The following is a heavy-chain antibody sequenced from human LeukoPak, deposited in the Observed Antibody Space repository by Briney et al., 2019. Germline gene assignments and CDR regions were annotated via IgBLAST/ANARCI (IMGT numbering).Heavy chain of an antibody. D-gene: IGHD2-2*02. CDR3: ARDPGYCSSTSCYSYGMDV. V-gene: IGHV4-34*01. Sequence: SETLSLTCAVYGGSFSGYYWSWIRQPPGKGLEWIGEINHSGSTNYNPSLKSRVTISVDTSKNQISLKLSSVTAADTAVYYCARDPGYCSSTSCYSYGMDVWGQGTTVTVSS. CDR2: INHSGST. J-gene: IGHJ6*02. CDR1: GGSFSGYY.